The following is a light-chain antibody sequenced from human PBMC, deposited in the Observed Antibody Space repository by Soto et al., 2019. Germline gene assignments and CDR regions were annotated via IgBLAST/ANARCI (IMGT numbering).Light chain of an antibody. CDR1: QSVSSN. J-gene: IGKJ1*01. V-gene: IGKV3-15*01. CDR3: QQRSNWPPT. CDR2: GAS. Sequence: ELVMTQSPATLSVSSGERATLXXRASQSVSSNLAWYQQKPGQAPRVXIYGASTRATGIPARFSGSGSGTDFTLTSSSLEPEDFAVYYCQQRSNWPPTFGQGTKVDIK.